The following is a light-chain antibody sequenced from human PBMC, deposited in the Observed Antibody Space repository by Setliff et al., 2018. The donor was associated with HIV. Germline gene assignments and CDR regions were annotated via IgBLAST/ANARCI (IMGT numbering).Light chain of an antibody. J-gene: IGLJ1*01. CDR3: SSYTSSGTRV. CDR2: EVS. CDR1: SSNIGAGYD. Sequence: QSVLTRPPSVSGAPGQRVTISCTGSSSNIGAGYDVHWYQQLIGGHRAPKLMIYEVSNRPSGVSNRFSGSKSGNTAYLTISGLQAEDEADYYCSSYTSSGTRVFGTGTKVTVL. V-gene: IGLV1-40*01.